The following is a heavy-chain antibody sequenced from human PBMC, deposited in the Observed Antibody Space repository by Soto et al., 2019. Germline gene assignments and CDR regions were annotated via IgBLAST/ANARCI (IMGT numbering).Heavy chain of an antibody. Sequence: QVQLVESGGGVVQPGRSLRLSCAASGFTFSSYGMHWVRQAPGKRLEWVAVICYDGSNKYYADSVKGQFTISRDNSKNTLYLQMNSLSAEDTAVYYCARVLSGDYVMDYWGQGTLVTVSS. J-gene: IGHJ4*02. CDR1: GFTFSSYG. CDR3: ARVLSGDYVMDY. CDR2: ICYDGSNK. D-gene: IGHD4-17*01. V-gene: IGHV3-33*01.